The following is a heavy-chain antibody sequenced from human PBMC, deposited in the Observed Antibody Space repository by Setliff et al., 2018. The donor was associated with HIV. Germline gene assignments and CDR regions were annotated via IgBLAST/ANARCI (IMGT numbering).Heavy chain of an antibody. D-gene: IGHD6-19*01. J-gene: IGHJ6*02. CDR2: ISYDGSNK. CDR1: GFTFSDYY. Sequence: PGGSLRLSCAASGFTFSDYYMSWIRQAPGKGLEWVAVISYDGSNKYYADSVKGRLTISRDNSKNTLFLQMNSLRPEDTAVYYCARDPYSSGWNEYLSYYSYYNMDVWGQGTTVTVSS. V-gene: IGHV3-30*03. CDR3: ARDPYSSGWNEYLSYYSYYNMDV.